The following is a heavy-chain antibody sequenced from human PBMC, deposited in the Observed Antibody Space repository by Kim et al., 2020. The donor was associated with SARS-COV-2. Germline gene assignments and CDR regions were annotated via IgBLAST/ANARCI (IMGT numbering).Heavy chain of an antibody. V-gene: IGHV1-2*05. J-gene: IGHJ6*02. Sequence: ASVKVSCEASGYHFNAYYIHWVRQAPGQGLEWMGRIHPDSGGANFAPKFQGRVTMTRDTSITTAYMELTRLTSDDSGVYYCARHAVTFYYYGLDVWCQGT. CDR1: GYHFNAYY. CDR3: ARHAVTFYYYGLDV. CDR2: IHPDSGGA.